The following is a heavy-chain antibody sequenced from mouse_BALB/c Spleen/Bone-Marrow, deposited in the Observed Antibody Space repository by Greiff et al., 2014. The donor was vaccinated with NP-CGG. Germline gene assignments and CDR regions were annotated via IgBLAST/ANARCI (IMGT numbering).Heavy chain of an antibody. D-gene: IGHD1-1*01. Sequence: LLESGGGLVQPGGSRKLSCAASGFTFSSFAMHWVRQAPEKGLEWVAYIISGSSTIYYADTVMGRFTISRDNPKNTLFLQMTSLRSEDTAMYYCARSGSSSGYFDYWGQGTTLTVSS. J-gene: IGHJ2*01. CDR3: ARSGSSSGYFDY. CDR2: IISGSSTI. CDR1: GFTFSSFA. V-gene: IGHV5-17*02.